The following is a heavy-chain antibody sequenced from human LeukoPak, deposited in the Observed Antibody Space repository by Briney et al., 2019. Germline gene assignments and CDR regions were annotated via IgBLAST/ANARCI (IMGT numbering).Heavy chain of an antibody. CDR2: TYFMSEWSN. D-gene: IGHD4-23*01. Sequence: SQTLSLTCAISGDIVSNNSAAWTWIRQSPSRGLEWLGRTYFMSEWSNTYAPSMTSRITINADTSKNQFSLQLNSVTPEDTAVYFCARAVAGGRYFDLWGRGTLVTASS. V-gene: IGHV6-1*01. CDR3: ARAVAGGRYFDL. J-gene: IGHJ2*01. CDR1: GDIVSNNSAA.